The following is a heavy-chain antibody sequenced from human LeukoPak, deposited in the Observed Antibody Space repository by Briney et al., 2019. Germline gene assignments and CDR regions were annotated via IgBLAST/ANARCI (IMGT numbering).Heavy chain of an antibody. CDR2: INTDGSST. V-gene: IGHV3-74*01. J-gene: IGHJ3*02. D-gene: IGHD4-23*01. CDR3: ARDPSDYGGNDAFDI. CDR1: GFTFSSYW. Sequence: GGSLRLSCAASGFTFSSYWMHWVRQAPGKGLVWVSRINTDGSSTSYADSVKGRFTISRDNAKNTLYLQMNSLRAEDTAVYYCARDPSDYGGNDAFDIWGQGTMVTVSS.